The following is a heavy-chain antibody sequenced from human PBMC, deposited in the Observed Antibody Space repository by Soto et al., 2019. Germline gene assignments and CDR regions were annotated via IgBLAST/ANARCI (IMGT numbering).Heavy chain of an antibody. Sequence: SVKVSCKASGGTFSSYAISWVRQAPGQGLEWMGGIIPIFGTANYAQKFQGRVTITADESTSTAYMELSSLRSEDTAVYSCARVKPYYDTGGMEVWGQGTTVTAP. CDR1: GGTFSSYA. CDR2: IIPIFGTA. D-gene: IGHD3-22*01. CDR3: ARVKPYYDTGGMEV. J-gene: IGHJ6*02. V-gene: IGHV1-69*13.